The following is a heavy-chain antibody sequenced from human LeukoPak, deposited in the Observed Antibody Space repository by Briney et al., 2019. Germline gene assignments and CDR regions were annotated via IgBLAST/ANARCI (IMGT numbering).Heavy chain of an antibody. CDR1: GGSFSGYY. D-gene: IGHD5-18*01. J-gene: IGHJ4*02. V-gene: IGHV4-34*01. Sequence: PSETLSLTCAVYGGSFSGYYWSWIRQPPGKGLEWIGEINHSGSTNYNPSLKSRVTISVDTSKNQFSLNLRSVTAADTAVYYCARGRYSFAYWGQGTLATVSS. CDR2: INHSGST. CDR3: ARGRYSFAY.